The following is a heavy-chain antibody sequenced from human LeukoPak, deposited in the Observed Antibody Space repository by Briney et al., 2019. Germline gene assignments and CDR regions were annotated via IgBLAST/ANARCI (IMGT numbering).Heavy chain of an antibody. J-gene: IGHJ4*02. D-gene: IGHD2-2*02. Sequence: GRSLRLSCEASGFRFSNHAMHWVRQAPGKGLEWVANIKQDGSEKYYVDSVKGRFTISRDNAKNSLYLQMNSLRAEDTAVYYCARSETQRRGELLYAYWGQGTLVTVSS. V-gene: IGHV3-7*01. CDR1: GFRFSNHA. CDR2: IKQDGSEK. CDR3: ARSETQRRGELLYAY.